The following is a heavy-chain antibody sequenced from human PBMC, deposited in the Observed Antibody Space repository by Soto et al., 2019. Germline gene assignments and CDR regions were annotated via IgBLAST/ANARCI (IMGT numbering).Heavy chain of an antibody. Sequence: TLSLTCAVSGYSISSGYYWGWIRQPPGKGLEWIGSIYHSGSTYYNPSLKSRVTISVDTSKNQFSLKLSSVTAADTAVYYCARSQGYCSSTSCYTSLSYYYGMDVWGQGTTVTVSS. V-gene: IGHV4-38-2*01. CDR3: ARSQGYCSSTSCYTSLSYYYGMDV. CDR1: GYSISSGYY. J-gene: IGHJ6*02. CDR2: IYHSGST. D-gene: IGHD2-2*02.